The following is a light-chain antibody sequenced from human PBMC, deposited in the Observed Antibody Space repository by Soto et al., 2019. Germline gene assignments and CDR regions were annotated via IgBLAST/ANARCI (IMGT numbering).Light chain of an antibody. CDR1: QTISGT. Sequence: EILMTQSPATLSVSPGGRATLSCRASQTISGTLAWYQQKPGKAPRLLIHGASTRAPGFPARFSGSGSGTDFTLTISSLPSEDFEVYYCQQYDNWPWTFGQGTKVDIK. V-gene: IGKV3-15*01. CDR2: GAS. CDR3: QQYDNWPWT. J-gene: IGKJ1*01.